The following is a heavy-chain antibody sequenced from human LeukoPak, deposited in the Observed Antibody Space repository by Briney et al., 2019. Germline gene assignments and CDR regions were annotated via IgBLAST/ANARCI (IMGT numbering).Heavy chain of an antibody. V-gene: IGHV3-43*01. CDR2: ISGGGGST. J-gene: IGHJ4*02. CDR1: GFTFDDYT. Sequence: GGSLRLSCAASGFTFDDYTMHWVRQAPGEGLEWVSVISGGGGSTYYADSVRGRFTISRDNTKNTLYLQMNSLRTEDTALCICLRAALAGGTADYWGQGNLGTVSP. D-gene: IGHD6-13*01. CDR3: LRAALAGGTADY.